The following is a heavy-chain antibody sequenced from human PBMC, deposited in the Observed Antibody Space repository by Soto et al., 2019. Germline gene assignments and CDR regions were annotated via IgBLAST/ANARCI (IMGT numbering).Heavy chain of an antibody. CDR2: IIPIFTTT. Sequence: QVHLVQSGAEVKKPGSSVKVSCKASGGTFSNHAINWVRQAPGQGLEWMGRIIPIFTTTNYAQKFKGRVTITADXSXIXPYMELSSLKHDDTAVYYCAREVAADGTFREDVFDIWGQGTLVTVSS. V-gene: IGHV1-69*12. CDR3: AREVAADGTFREDVFDI. D-gene: IGHD6-13*01. J-gene: IGHJ3*02. CDR1: GGTFSNHA.